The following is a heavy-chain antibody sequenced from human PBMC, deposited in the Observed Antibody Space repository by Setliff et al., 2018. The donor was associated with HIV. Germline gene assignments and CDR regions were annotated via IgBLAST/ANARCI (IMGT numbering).Heavy chain of an antibody. CDR2: INPNNGAT. J-gene: IGHJ5*02. Sequence: ASVKVSCKASGYTFSGYYLHWVRRTPGQGLEWMGWINPNNGATNYAQNFQGRVTMTRDTSISTAYMDLSSLTSDDTAAYYCALASIVSTARWNHWGRGTLVTVSS. CDR1: GYTFSGYY. D-gene: IGHD1-26*01. CDR3: ALASIVSTARWNH. V-gene: IGHV1-2*02.